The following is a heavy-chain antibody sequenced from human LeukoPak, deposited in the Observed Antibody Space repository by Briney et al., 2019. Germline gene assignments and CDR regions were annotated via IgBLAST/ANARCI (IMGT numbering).Heavy chain of an antibody. J-gene: IGHJ4*02. CDR3: ARHSYYGSGSYYTPLTPYFDY. Sequence: SETLSLTCTVSGGSISSYYWSWIRQPPGKGLEWIGSIYYSGSTYYNPSLKSRVTISVDTSKNQFSLKLSSVTAADTAVYYCARHSYYGSGSYYTPLTPYFDYWGQGTLVTVSS. D-gene: IGHD3-10*01. CDR2: IYYSGST. V-gene: IGHV4-59*05. CDR1: GGSISSYY.